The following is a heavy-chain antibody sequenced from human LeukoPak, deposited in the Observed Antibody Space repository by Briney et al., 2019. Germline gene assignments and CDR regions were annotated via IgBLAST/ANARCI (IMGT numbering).Heavy chain of an antibody. Sequence: SETLSLTCTVSGGSISSYYWSWIRQPPGKGLEWIGYIYYRGSTNYNPSLKSRVTISVDTSKNQFSLKLSSVTAADTAVYYCARHVSIFGVVNYYFDYWGQGTLVTVSS. CDR3: ARHVSIFGVVNYYFDY. CDR2: IYYRGST. D-gene: IGHD3-3*02. V-gene: IGHV4-59*08. CDR1: GGSISSYY. J-gene: IGHJ4*02.